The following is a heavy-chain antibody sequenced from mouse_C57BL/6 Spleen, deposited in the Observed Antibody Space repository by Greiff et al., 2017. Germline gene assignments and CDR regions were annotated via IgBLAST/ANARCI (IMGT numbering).Heavy chain of an antibody. D-gene: IGHD1-1*01. V-gene: IGHV1-55*01. Sequence: VQLVESGAELVKPGASVKMSCKASGYTFNSYWITWVKQRPGQGLEWIGDIYPGSGSTNYNEKFKSKATLTVDTTSSTAYMQRSSLTSEDSAVYYCARETTVVATNYWGQGTTLTVSS. CDR1: GYTFNSYW. J-gene: IGHJ2*01. CDR3: ARETTVVATNY. CDR2: IYPGSGST.